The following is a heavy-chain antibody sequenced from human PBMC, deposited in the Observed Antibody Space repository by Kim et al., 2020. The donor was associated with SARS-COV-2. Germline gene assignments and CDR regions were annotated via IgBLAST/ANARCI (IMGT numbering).Heavy chain of an antibody. J-gene: IGHJ4*02. CDR2: IKQDGSEK. D-gene: IGHD1-26*01. Sequence: GGSLRLSCAASGFTFSSYWMSWVRQAPGKGLEWVANIKQDGSEKYYVDSVKGRFTISRDNAKNSLYLQMNSLRAEDTAVYYCARPEWELYWGRADYWGQGTLVTVSS. V-gene: IGHV3-7*01. CDR1: GFTFSSYW. CDR3: ARPEWELYWGRADY.